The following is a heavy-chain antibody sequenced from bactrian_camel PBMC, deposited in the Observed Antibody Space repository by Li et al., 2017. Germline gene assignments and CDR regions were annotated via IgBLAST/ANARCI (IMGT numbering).Heavy chain of an antibody. J-gene: IGHJ4*01. CDR3: AAGGGILASLATAYKY. D-gene: IGHD1*01. Sequence: VQLVESGGGSVQAGGSLRLSCAVSGSIGDRWCLAWFRQAPGKEREGVARIYTGSGNTYYADSVKGRFTISQDNAKNSVYLQMNSLKFEDTAMYYCAAGGGILASLATAYKYWGQGTQVTVS. CDR2: IYTGSGNT. V-gene: IGHV3S1*01. CDR1: GSIGDRWC.